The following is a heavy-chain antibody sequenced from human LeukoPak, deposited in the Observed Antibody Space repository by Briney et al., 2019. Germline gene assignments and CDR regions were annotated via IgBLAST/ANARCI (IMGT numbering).Heavy chain of an antibody. V-gene: IGHV3-7*01. J-gene: IGHJ4*02. D-gene: IGHD5-24*01. CDR3: ARELLGHGYNSGDFDY. Sequence: GGSLRLSCAASGFTFSSYWMNWVRQAPGKGLEWVANIKQDGSEKYYVGSVKSRFTNSRDNAKNSLYLKMNSLRADDTAMYYCARELLGHGYNSGDFDYWGQGTLVTVSS. CDR1: GFTFSSYW. CDR2: IKQDGSEK.